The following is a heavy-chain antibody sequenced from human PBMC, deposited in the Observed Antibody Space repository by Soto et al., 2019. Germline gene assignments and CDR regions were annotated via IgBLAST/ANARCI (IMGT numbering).Heavy chain of an antibody. J-gene: IGHJ4*02. D-gene: IGHD6-19*01. Sequence: PXGSLRLSCAASGFTFSSYAMSWVRQAPGKGLEWVSAISGSGGSTYYADSVKGRFTISRDNSKNTLYLQMNSLRAEDTAVYYCAKISSGWLPGPIDYWGQGTLVTVSS. CDR3: AKISSGWLPGPIDY. CDR1: GFTFSSYA. CDR2: ISGSGGST. V-gene: IGHV3-23*01.